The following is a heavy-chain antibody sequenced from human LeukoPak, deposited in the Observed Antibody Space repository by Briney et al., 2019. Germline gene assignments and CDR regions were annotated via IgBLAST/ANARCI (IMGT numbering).Heavy chain of an antibody. D-gene: IGHD1-26*01. J-gene: IGHJ4*02. CDR2: ISNSGGST. Sequence: PGGSLGLSCAASGFMFKSYAMSWVRQAPGKGLEWVSAISNSGGSTYYADSVKGRFTISRDNSKNTLYLRMNTLRAEDTAVYYCAKVRSVGELLGFDYWGQGTLVTVSS. CDR3: AKVRSVGELLGFDY. V-gene: IGHV3-23*01. CDR1: GFMFKSYA.